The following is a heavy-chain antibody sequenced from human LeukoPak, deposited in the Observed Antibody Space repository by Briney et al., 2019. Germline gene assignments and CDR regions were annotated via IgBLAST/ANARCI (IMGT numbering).Heavy chain of an antibody. Sequence: ASVKVSCKASGYTFTGYYMNWVRQAPGQGLEWMGRINPNSGGTNYAQKFQGRVTMTRDTSISTAYMELSRLRSDDTAVYYCARVGYGLNDAFDIWGQGTMVTVSS. V-gene: IGHV1-2*06. CDR2: INPNSGGT. CDR3: ARVGYGLNDAFDI. J-gene: IGHJ3*02. CDR1: GYTFTGYY. D-gene: IGHD2-15*01.